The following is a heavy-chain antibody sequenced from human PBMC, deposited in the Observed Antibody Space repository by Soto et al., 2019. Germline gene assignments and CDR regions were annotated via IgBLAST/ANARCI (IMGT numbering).Heavy chain of an antibody. CDR3: ATLTKDDILTGFYPC. Sequence: EVQLVESGGGLVQPGGSLRLSCAASGFTVNSNYMSWVRQAPGKGLEWVSVIYSDGSTYYADSVKGRFIISRDNSNNTLYFQMNSLRAEDTAVYYWATLTKDDILTGFYPCWGQGTLVTVSS. CDR2: IYSDGST. CDR1: GFTVNSNY. D-gene: IGHD3-9*01. V-gene: IGHV3-66*01. J-gene: IGHJ4*02.